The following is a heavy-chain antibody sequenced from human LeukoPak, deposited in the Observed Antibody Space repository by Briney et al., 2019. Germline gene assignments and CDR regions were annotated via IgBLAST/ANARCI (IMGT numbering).Heavy chain of an antibody. CDR3: ARQFGYSYGHFDY. J-gene: IGHJ4*02. CDR2: IYYSGST. Sequence: SETLSLTCSVSGGSITTNNYYWGWIRQPPGKGLERIGSIYYSGSTYYNPSLKSRVTISVDASEHQFSLKLSSVTAADTAIYYCARQFGYSYGHFDYWGQGTLVTVSP. V-gene: IGHV4-39*01. CDR1: GGSITTNNYY. D-gene: IGHD5-18*01.